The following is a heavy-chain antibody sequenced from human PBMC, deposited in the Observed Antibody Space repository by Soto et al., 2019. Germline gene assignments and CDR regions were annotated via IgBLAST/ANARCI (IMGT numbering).Heavy chain of an antibody. V-gene: IGHV4-39*01. CDR2: IYYSGST. CDR3: ARHNTIFVGHNYCYYGMDV. D-gene: IGHD3-3*01. CDR1: GGSISSSSYY. J-gene: IGHJ6*02. Sequence: PSETLSLTCTVSGGSISSSSYYWGWIRQPPGKGLEWIGSIYYSGSTYYNPSLKSRVTISVDTSKNQFSLKLSSVTAADTAVYYCARHNTIFVGHNYCYYGMDVWGQGTTVTVSS.